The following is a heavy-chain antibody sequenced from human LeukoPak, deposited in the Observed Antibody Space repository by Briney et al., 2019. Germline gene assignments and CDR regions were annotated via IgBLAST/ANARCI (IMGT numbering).Heavy chain of an antibody. CDR1: GFTFADYT. J-gene: IGHJ3*02. CDR3: AKGNWGNPFDI. D-gene: IGHD7-27*01. CDR2: ITWNSDST. V-gene: IGHV3-9*01. Sequence: GGSLRLSCAASGFTFADYTMHWVRQLPGMGLEWVSGITWNSDSTDYADSVKGRFTISRDNAKNSLYLEMNSLRANDTALYYCAKGNWGNPFDIWGQGTMVTVFS.